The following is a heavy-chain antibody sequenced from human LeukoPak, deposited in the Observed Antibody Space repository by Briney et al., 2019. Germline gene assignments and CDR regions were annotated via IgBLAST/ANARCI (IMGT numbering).Heavy chain of an antibody. J-gene: IGHJ3*02. CDR3: ARGAPPDDALDI. V-gene: IGHV4-59*01. Sequence: PSETLSLTCTVSGGSISSYYWSWIRQPPGKGLEWIGYIYYSGSTNYNPSLKSRVTISVDTPKNQFSLKLSSVTAADTAVYSCARGAPPDDALDIWGQGTMVTVSS. CDR1: GGSISSYY. CDR2: IYYSGST.